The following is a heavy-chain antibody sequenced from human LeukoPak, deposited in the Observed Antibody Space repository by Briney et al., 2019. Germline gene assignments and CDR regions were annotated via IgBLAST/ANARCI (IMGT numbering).Heavy chain of an antibody. CDR2: IYTSGST. J-gene: IGHJ3*02. D-gene: IGHD3-22*01. CDR1: GGSISSGSYY. V-gene: IGHV4-61*02. CDR3: AEYYYDGDDAFDI. Sequence: SQTLSLTCTVSGGSISSGSYYWSWIRQPAGKGLEWIGRIYTSGSTNYNPSLKSRVTISVDTSKNQFSLKLSSVTAADTAVYYCAEYYYDGDDAFDIWGQGTMVTVSS.